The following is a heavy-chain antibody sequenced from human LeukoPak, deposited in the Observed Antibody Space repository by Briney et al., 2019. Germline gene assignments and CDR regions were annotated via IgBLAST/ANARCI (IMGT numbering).Heavy chain of an antibody. J-gene: IGHJ5*02. CDR1: GGSISSGGYY. Sequence: SQTLSLTCTVSGGSISSGGYYWSWIRQPPGKGLEWIGYIYHSGSTYYNPSLKSRVTISVDRSKNQFSLKLSSVTAADTAVYYCAREIGNQYNWFDPWGQGTLVTVFS. CDR3: AREIGNQYNWFDP. CDR2: IYHSGST. V-gene: IGHV4-30-2*01. D-gene: IGHD4-23*01.